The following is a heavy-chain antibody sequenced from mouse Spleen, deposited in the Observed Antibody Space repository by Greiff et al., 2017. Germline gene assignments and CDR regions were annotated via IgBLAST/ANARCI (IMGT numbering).Heavy chain of an antibody. D-gene: IGHD1-1*01. CDR2: IYPRSGNT. CDR3: ARDGGGSSFPYFDV. J-gene: IGHJ1*03. Sequence: QVQLQQSGAELARPGASVKLSCKASGYTFTSYGISWVKQRTGQGLEWIGEIYPRSGNTYYNEKFKGKATLTPDKSSSTAYMELRSLTSEDSAVYFCARDGGGSSFPYFDVWGTGTTVTVSS. V-gene: IGHV1-81*01. CDR1: GYTFTSYG.